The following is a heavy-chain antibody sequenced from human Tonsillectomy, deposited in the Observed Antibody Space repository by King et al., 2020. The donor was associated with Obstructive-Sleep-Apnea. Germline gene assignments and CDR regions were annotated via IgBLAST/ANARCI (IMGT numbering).Heavy chain of an antibody. CDR2: GYYRVST. CDR1: GGSISSSHYY. V-gene: IGHV4-39*07. Sequence: QLQESGPGLVKPSETLSLTCTVSGGSISSSHYYWGWIRQPPGKGLEGIGRGYYRVSTYYNPSLKSPVTISVDTSKNQFSLRLSSVTAADTAVYFCARDKSTTTYAMDVWGQGTTVIVSS. CDR3: ARDKSTTTYAMDV. J-gene: IGHJ6*02. D-gene: IGHD5/OR15-5a*01.